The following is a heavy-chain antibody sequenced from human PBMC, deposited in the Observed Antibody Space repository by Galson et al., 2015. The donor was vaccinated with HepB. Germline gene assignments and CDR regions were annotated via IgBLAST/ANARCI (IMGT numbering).Heavy chain of an antibody. J-gene: IGHJ6*02. D-gene: IGHD3-10*01. CDR1: GYSFTSYW. CDR3: ASTMVQPGSYIVDYYYYGMDV. CDR2: IYPGDSDT. V-gene: IGHV5-51*01. Sequence: QSGAEVKKPGESLRISCKGSGYSFTSYWIGWVRQMPGKGLEWMGIIYPGDSDTRYSPSFQGQVTISADKSISTAYLQWSSLKASDTAMYYCASTMVQPGSYIVDYYYYGMDVWGQGTTVTVSS.